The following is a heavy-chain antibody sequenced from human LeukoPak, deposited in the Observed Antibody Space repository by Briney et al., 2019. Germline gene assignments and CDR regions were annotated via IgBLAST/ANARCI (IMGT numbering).Heavy chain of an antibody. V-gene: IGHV1-8*01. CDR2: MNPNSGNT. J-gene: IGHJ4*02. CDR1: GYTFTSYD. Sequence: GASVKVSCKASGYTFTSYDINWVRQATGQGLEWMGWMNPNSGNTGYAQKFQGRVTMTRNTSISTAYMELSSLRSEDTAVYYCARNRGYCSSTSCYQVADYWGQGTPVTVSS. D-gene: IGHD2-2*01. CDR3: ARNRGYCSSTSCYQVADY.